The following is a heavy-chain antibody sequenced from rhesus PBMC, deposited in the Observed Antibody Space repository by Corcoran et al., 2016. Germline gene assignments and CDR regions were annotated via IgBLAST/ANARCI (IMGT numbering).Heavy chain of an antibody. D-gene: IGHD4-29*01. J-gene: IGHJ4*01. Sequence: QVQLQESGPGLVQPSETLSLTCAVSGYSLSSGYYWSWIRQPPGQGLEWIGYITYRGSTSYNPSLKSRVTMSRDTSKNQFSLKLSSVTAADTAVYYCARGRRGSSYGYFDYWGQGVLVTVSS. CDR1: GYSLSSGYY. V-gene: IGHV4-122*02. CDR3: ARGRRGSSYGYFDY. CDR2: ITYRGST.